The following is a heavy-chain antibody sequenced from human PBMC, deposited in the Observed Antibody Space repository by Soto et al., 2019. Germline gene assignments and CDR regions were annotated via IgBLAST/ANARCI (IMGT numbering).Heavy chain of an antibody. CDR1: GGSISSSSYY. V-gene: IGHV4-39*01. CDR3: ASPGHSSSWAYYYYGMDV. D-gene: IGHD6-6*01. Sequence: QLQLQESGPGLVKPSETLSLTCTVSGGSISSSSYYWGWIRQPPGKGLEWIGSIYYSGSTYYNPSLKSRVTISVDTSKNQFSLKLSSVTAADTAVYYCASPGHSSSWAYYYYGMDVWGQGTTVTVSS. CDR2: IYYSGST. J-gene: IGHJ6*02.